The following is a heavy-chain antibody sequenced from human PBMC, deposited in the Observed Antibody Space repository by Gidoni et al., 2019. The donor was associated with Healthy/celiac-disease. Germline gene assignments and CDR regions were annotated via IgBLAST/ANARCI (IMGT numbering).Heavy chain of an antibody. V-gene: IGHV4-30-4*01. D-gene: IGHD3-22*01. J-gene: IGHJ4*02. CDR3: ASLINYDSSGYFSYYFDY. CDR2: IYYSGST. Sequence: QVQLQESGPGLVKPSQTLSLTCTVSGGSISSGDYYWSWIRQPPGKGLEWIGYIYYSGSTYYNPSLKSRVTISVDTSKNQFSLKLSSVTAADTAVYYCASLINYDSSGYFSYYFDYWGQGTLVTVSS. CDR1: GGSISSGDYY.